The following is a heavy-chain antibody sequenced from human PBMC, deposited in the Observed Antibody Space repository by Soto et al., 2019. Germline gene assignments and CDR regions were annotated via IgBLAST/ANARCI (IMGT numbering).Heavy chain of an antibody. V-gene: IGHV1-69*01. J-gene: IGHJ6*02. CDR1: GGTFSSYA. Sequence: QVQLVQSGAEVKKPGSSVKVSCKASGGTFSSYAISWVRQAPGQGLEWMGGIIPIFGTANYAQKFQSRVTITADESTSTAYMELSSLRSEDTAVYYCARGVRYCSSTSCSQPYYYYGMDVWGQGTTVTVSS. CDR3: ARGVRYCSSTSCSQPYYYYGMDV. CDR2: IIPIFGTA. D-gene: IGHD2-2*01.